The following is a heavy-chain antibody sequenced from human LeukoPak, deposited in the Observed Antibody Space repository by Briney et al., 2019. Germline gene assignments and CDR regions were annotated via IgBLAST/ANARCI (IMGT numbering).Heavy chain of an antibody. CDR3: ARDSGGFDP. V-gene: IGHV3-21*01. Sequence: GGSLRLSCAASGFTFSRYSMNWARQAPGKGLEWVSFIRSSSTYISYSDSVKGRFTISRDNANNSLYLQMNSLRAEDTAVYYCARDSGGFDPWGQGTLVTVSS. D-gene: IGHD3-10*01. CDR1: GFTFSRYS. CDR2: IRSSSTYI. J-gene: IGHJ5*02.